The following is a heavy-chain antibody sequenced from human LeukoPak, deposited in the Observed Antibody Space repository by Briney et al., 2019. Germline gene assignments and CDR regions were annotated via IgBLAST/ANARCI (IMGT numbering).Heavy chain of an antibody. V-gene: IGHV3-21*01. CDR1: GFTFSSYS. J-gene: IGHJ4*02. Sequence: PGGSLRLSCAASGFTFSSYSMNWVRQAPGKGLEWVSSISSSSSYIYYADSVKGRFTISRDNAKNSLYLQMNSLRAEDTAVYYCARDLRWEPQYYFDYWGQGTLVTASS. CDR2: ISSSSSYI. CDR3: ARDLRWEPQYYFDY. D-gene: IGHD1-26*01.